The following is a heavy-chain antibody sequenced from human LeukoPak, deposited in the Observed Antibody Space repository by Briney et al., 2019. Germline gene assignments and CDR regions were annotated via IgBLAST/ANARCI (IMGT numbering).Heavy chain of an antibody. Sequence: GASVKVSCKASGYTFTSYGISWVRQAPGQGLEWMGWISAYNGNTNYAQKLQGRVTMTTDTSTSTAYMELRSLRSDDTAVYYCARDTEYYYDSSGTDYWGQGTLVTASS. CDR1: GYTFTSYG. CDR3: ARDTEYYYDSSGTDY. V-gene: IGHV1-18*01. D-gene: IGHD3-22*01. J-gene: IGHJ4*02. CDR2: ISAYNGNT.